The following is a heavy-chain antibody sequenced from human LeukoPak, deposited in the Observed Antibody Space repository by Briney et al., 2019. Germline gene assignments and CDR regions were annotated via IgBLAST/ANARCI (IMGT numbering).Heavy chain of an antibody. D-gene: IGHD1-26*01. V-gene: IGHV4-61*02. CDR3: ARARGGGSYRGYYFDY. CDR2: IYASGST. Sequence: SETLSLTCTVSGGSISSGSYYWSWLRQPAGKGLEWIGRIYASGSTNYNPSLKSRVTISADTSKNQFSLKLSSVTAADTAVYYCARARGGGSYRGYYFDYWGQGTLVTVSS. J-gene: IGHJ4*02. CDR1: GGSISSGSYY.